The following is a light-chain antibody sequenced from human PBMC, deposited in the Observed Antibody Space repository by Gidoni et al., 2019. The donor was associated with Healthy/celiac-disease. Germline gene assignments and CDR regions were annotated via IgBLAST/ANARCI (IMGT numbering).Light chain of an antibody. CDR2: SNN. CDR1: SSNIGSNT. Sequence: QSVLTQPPSASGTPGQRVTISCSGSSSNIGSNTVNWYQPLPGTAPKLLIYSNNQRPSGVPDRFSGSKSGSSASLAISGLQSEDEADYYCAAWDDSLNGWVCGGGTKLTVL. V-gene: IGLV1-44*01. CDR3: AAWDDSLNGWV. J-gene: IGLJ3*02.